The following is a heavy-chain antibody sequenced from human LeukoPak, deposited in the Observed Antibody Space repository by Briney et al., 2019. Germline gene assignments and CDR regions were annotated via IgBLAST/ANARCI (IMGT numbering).Heavy chain of an antibody. J-gene: IGHJ4*02. CDR1: GFTFSSYA. D-gene: IGHD6-13*01. CDR2: ISGSGGST. V-gene: IGHV3-23*01. Sequence: PGGSLRLSCAASGFTFSSYAMSWVRQAPGKGLEWVSAISGSGGSTYYADSVKGRFTISRDNAKNSLYLQMNSLGVDDTAVYYCARDGHGASWYYWGQGTLVTVSS. CDR3: ARDGHGASWYY.